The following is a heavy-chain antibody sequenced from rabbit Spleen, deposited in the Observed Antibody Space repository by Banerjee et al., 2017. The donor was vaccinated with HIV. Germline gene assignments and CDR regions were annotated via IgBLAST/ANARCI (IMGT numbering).Heavy chain of an antibody. Sequence: QSLEESGGDLVKPGASLTLTCTASGFSFSSSDYMCWVRQAPGKGLEWIACINCATGKAVYASWAKGRFTISRTSPTTVTLQMTSLTAADTATYFCVRDSGDWCFDVWGQGTLVPS. J-gene: IGHJ3*01. CDR2: INCATGKA. V-gene: IGHV1S40*01. D-gene: IGHD1-1*01. CDR3: VRDSGDWCFDV. CDR1: GFSFSSSDY.